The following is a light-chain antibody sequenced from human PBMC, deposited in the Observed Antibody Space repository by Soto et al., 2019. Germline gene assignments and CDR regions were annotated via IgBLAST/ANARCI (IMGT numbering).Light chain of an antibody. CDR2: GAS. V-gene: IGKV3-15*01. CDR3: QQNNNWPPET. Sequence: EIVMTQSPATLSVSLGERATLSCRASQSVSSNLAWYQQKPGQAPRLLIYGASTRAPGIPARFSGSGSGTADSLTISSLQSEDFAVYYCQQNNNWPPETFGQGTKLEIK. CDR1: QSVSSN. J-gene: IGKJ2*01.